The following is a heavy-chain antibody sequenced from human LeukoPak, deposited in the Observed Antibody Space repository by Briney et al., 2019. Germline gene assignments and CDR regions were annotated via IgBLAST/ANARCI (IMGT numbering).Heavy chain of an antibody. CDR1: GGSISSGAYF. Sequence: PSQTLSLTCTVSGGSISSGAYFWSWIRQHPGKGPEWIGNIFYSGNTYYNPSLKSRVTISMDTSKNQFSLKLSSVTAADTAVFYCARQPPGGNWYFDLWGRGTLVTVS. CDR2: IFYSGNT. J-gene: IGHJ2*01. V-gene: IGHV4-30-4*08. D-gene: IGHD1-14*01. CDR3: ARQPPGGNWYFDL.